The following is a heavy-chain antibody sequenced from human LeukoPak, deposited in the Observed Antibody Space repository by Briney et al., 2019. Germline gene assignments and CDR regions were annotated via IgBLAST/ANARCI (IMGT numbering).Heavy chain of an antibody. Sequence: HPGGSLRLSCAASGFTFNSYAMHWVRQAPGKGLEWVAVILYDGSNKYYADSVKGRFTISRDNSKNTLYLQMNSLRAEDTAVYYCAKSRSRNEITFGGVENWFDPWGQGTLVTVSS. V-gene: IGHV3-30*18. CDR3: AKSRSRNEITFGGVENWFDP. D-gene: IGHD3-16*01. CDR1: GFTFNSYA. CDR2: ILYDGSNK. J-gene: IGHJ5*02.